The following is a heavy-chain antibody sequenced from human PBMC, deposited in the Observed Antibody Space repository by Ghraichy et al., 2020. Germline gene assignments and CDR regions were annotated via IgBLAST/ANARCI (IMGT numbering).Heavy chain of an antibody. CDR2: IWYDGSNK. Sequence: GESLNISCAASGFTFSSYGMHWVRQAPGKGLEWVAVIWYDGSNKYYADSVKGRFTISRDNSKNTLYLQMNSLRAEDTAVYYCARDTSLIAAAGTTLYYYYGMDVWGQGTTVTVSS. CDR3: ARDTSLIAAAGTTLYYYYGMDV. V-gene: IGHV3-33*01. D-gene: IGHD6-13*01. J-gene: IGHJ6*02. CDR1: GFTFSSYG.